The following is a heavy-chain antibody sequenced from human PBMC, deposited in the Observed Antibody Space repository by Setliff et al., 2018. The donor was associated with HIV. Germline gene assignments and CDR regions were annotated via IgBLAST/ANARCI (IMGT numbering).Heavy chain of an antibody. J-gene: IGHJ5*01. CDR1: GGSIRTGAYY. CDR2: IYYDGRT. V-gene: IGHV4-39*07. D-gene: IGHD3-16*01. CDR3: ARGGAVSADSDS. Sequence: SETLSLTCTVCGGSIRTGAYYWGWIRQPPGKGLEWIGSIYYDGRTFYKQSLKSRLTISVDTSKKQFSLSLNSVTAADTAVYFCARGGAVSADSDSWGQGTLVTVSS.